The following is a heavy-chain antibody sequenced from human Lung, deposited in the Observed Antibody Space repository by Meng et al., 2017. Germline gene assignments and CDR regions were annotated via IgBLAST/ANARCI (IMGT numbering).Heavy chain of an antibody. J-gene: IGHJ4*02. CDR1: GESLSECC. D-gene: IGHD4-11*01. V-gene: IGHV4-34*04. CDR3: ARGPTTMAHDVDY. Sequence: QGHPTYVGAALLNPSETLPLPCVVSGESLSECCVNPTRPTQGQGLDWIGEINHSGSTHHIPSLQSRATISVDPSQNNLSLKLSSVTAADSAVYYCARGPTTMAHDVDYWGQGTLVTVSS. CDR2: INHSGST.